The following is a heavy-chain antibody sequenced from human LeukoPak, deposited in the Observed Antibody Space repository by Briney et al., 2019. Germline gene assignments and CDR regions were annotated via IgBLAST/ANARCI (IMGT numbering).Heavy chain of an antibody. V-gene: IGHV1-2*02. J-gene: IGHJ5*02. Sequence: ASVKVSCKASGYTFTNYYIHWVRQAPGQGLEWMGWINPNSGGTNYAQKFQGRVTMSRDTSISTAYMELSRLRSDDTAVYYCARETGESGRWFDPWGQGTLVTVSS. D-gene: IGHD3-10*01. CDR3: ARETGESGRWFDP. CDR1: GYTFTNYY. CDR2: INPNSGGT.